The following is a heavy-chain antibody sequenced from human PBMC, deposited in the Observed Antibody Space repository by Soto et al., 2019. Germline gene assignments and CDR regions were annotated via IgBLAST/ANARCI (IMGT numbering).Heavy chain of an antibody. D-gene: IGHD3-3*01. Sequence: QPVGSLRLSCAASGFTFSSYWMSWVRQAPGKGLEWVANIKQDGSEKYYVDSVKGRFTISRDNAKNSLYLQMNSLRAEDTAVYYCARDHPREWFLFSYYYYYGMDVWGQGTTVTVSS. J-gene: IGHJ6*02. V-gene: IGHV3-7*01. CDR2: IKQDGSEK. CDR1: GFTFSSYW. CDR3: ARDHPREWFLFSYYYYYGMDV.